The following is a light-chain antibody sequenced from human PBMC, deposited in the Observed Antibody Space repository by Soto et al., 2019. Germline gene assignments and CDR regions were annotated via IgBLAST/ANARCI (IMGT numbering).Light chain of an antibody. V-gene: IGKV3-20*01. Sequence: EIVLTQSPGTLSLSPGERATLSCRASQSVTNSDLAWYQQKPGQAPRLLIYGASSRATGIPDRFSGSGSGTDFTLTISRLEPEDFAVYCCQQFDGSLWTFGPGTKVDIK. CDR2: GAS. CDR3: QQFDGSLWT. J-gene: IGKJ1*01. CDR1: QSVTNSD.